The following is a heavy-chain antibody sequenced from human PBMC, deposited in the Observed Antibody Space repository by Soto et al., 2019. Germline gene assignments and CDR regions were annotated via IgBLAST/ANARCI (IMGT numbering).Heavy chain of an antibody. CDR2: IYHSEST. CDR1: GDSISSVNW. V-gene: IGHV4-4*02. D-gene: IGHD2-8*01. CDR3: ATVSGFFTISPFDA. J-gene: IGHJ5*02. Sequence: QVHLQESGPGLVKPSETLSLTCGVSGDSISSVNWWSWVRQSPGKGLEWIGEIYHSESTNYHPSLKSRVTLSVDKYRNKFSLQLTAGTAADTAVYYCATVSGFFTISPFDAWGQGILVTVSS.